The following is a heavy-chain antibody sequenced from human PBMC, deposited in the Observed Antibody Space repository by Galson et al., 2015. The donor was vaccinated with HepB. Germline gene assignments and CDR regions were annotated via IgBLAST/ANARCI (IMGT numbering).Heavy chain of an antibody. J-gene: IGHJ4*02. D-gene: IGHD2-2*01. Sequence: SVKASCKASGYTFTSYGISWVRQAPGQGLEWMGWISAYNGNTNYAQKLQGRVTMTTDTSTSTAYMELRSLRSDDTAVYYCARGGFGVVVPAALPFDYWGQGTLVTVSS. CDR2: ISAYNGNT. CDR1: GYTFTSYG. V-gene: IGHV1-18*01. CDR3: ARGGFGVVVPAALPFDY.